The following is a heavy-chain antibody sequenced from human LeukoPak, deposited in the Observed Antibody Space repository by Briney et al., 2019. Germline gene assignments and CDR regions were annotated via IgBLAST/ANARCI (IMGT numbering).Heavy chain of an antibody. CDR3: AREYSSSSGRAFDI. CDR2: ISSSSSTI. J-gene: IGHJ3*02. V-gene: IGHV3-48*01. Sequence: GGSLRLSXAASGFTFSSYSMNWVRQAPGKGMEWVSYISSSSSTIYYADSVKGRFTISRDNAKNLLYLQMNSLRAEDTAVYYCAREYSSSSGRAFDIWGQGTMVTVSS. D-gene: IGHD6-6*01. CDR1: GFTFSSYS.